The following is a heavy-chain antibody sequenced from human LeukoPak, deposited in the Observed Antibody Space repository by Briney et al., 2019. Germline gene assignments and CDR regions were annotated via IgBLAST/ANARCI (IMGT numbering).Heavy chain of an antibody. CDR3: AKDHRNNFLFDP. D-gene: IGHD1-1*01. Sequence: SETLSLTCVVSGGSISTYYWSWIRQPAGKGLEWIGRIYTRGSTNYNPSLKSRVTMSVDTSKNQFSLKLSSVPAADTAVFFCAKDHRNNFLFDPWGQGTLVTVSS. CDR2: IYTRGST. V-gene: IGHV4-4*07. CDR1: GGSISTYY. J-gene: IGHJ5*02.